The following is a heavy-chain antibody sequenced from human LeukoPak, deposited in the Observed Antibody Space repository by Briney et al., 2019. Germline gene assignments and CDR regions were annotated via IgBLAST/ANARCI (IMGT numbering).Heavy chain of an antibody. D-gene: IGHD1-26*01. CDR2: ISYDGSNK. J-gene: IGHJ4*02. V-gene: IGHV3-30*18. CDR3: AKDRQPLHLLAYYFDY. CDR1: GFTFSSYG. Sequence: GRSLRLSCAASGFTFSSYGMHWVRQAPGKGLEWVAVISYDGSNKYYADSVKGRFTISRDNFKNTLYLQMNSLRAEDTAVYYRAKDRQPLHLLAYYFDYWGQGTLVTVSS.